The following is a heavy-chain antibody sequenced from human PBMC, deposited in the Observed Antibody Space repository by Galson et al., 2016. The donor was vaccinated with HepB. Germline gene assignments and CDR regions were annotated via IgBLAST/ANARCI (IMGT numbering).Heavy chain of an antibody. CDR1: GFTFSNYW. V-gene: IGHV3-7*03. J-gene: IGHJ4*02. CDR3: AVGGHVDY. Sequence: SLRLSCAASGFTFSNYWMSWVRQAPGKGLEWVANIKFDGNEKDYVDSVKGRFTISRDNAKNSLYLQMNSLRVDDTAVYDCAVGGHVDYCGQGTLVTVSS. D-gene: IGHD1-26*01. CDR2: IKFDGNEK.